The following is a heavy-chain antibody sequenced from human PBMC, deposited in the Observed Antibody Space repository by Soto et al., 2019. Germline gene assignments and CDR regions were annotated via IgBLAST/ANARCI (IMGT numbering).Heavy chain of an antibody. J-gene: IGHJ4*02. CDR3: ARDWGGLGY. CDR2: IKQDGSEN. V-gene: IGHV3-7*03. D-gene: IGHD3-10*01. Sequence: GGSLRLSCAASGFTFSSYWMSWVRQAPGKGLEWVANIKQDGSENYYVDSVKGRFTSSRDNAKNSLYLEMNSLRVEDTAMYYCARDWGGLGYWGLGTLVTVS. CDR1: GFTFSSYW.